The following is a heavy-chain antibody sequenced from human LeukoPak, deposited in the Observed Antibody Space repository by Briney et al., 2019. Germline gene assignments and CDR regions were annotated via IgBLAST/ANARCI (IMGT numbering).Heavy chain of an antibody. CDR3: AKVNGDYYYGMDV. CDR1: GFTFSSYG. Sequence: PGRSLRLSCAASGFTFSSYGMHWVRQAPGKGLEWVAVISYDGSNKYYADSVKGRFTISRDNSKNTLYLQMNSLRAGDTAVYYCAKVNGDYYYGMDVWGQGTTVTVSS. V-gene: IGHV3-30*18. CDR2: ISYDGSNK. D-gene: IGHD4-17*01. J-gene: IGHJ6*02.